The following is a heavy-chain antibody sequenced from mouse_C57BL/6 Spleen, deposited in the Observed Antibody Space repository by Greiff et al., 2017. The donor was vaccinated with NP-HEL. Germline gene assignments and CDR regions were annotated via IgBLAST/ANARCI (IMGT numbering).Heavy chain of an antibody. CDR3: ASLELFAY. J-gene: IGHJ3*01. CDR1: GYSITSGYY. CDR2: ISYDGSN. Sequence: VQLQQSGPGLVKPSQSLSLTCSVTGYSITSGYYWNWIRQFPGNKLEWMGYISYDGSNNYNPSLKNRISITRDTSKNQFFLKLNSVTTEDTATYYCASLELFAYWGQGTLVTVSA. V-gene: IGHV3-6*01.